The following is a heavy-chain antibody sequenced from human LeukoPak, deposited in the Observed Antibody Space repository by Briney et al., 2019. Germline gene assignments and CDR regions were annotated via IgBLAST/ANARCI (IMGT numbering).Heavy chain of an antibody. CDR1: GGSISSYY. J-gene: IGHJ4*02. CDR3: ARHDEKHSFDY. Sequence: SETLSLTCTVSGGSISSYYWSWIRQPPGKGLEWIGYIYYSGSTNYNPSLKSRVTISVDTSKNQFSLKLSSVTAADTAVYYCARHDEKHSFDYWGQGTLVTVSS. CDR2: IYYSGST. V-gene: IGHV4-59*08.